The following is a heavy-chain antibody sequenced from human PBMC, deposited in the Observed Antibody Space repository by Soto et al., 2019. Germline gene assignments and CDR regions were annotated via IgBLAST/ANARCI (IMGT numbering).Heavy chain of an antibody. CDR3: VRVRYYYDSSGYYHYYFDY. D-gene: IGHD3-22*01. CDR2: ISSSSSYI. J-gene: IGHJ4*02. CDR1: GFTFSSYS. Sequence: GGSLRLSCAASGFTFSSYSMNWVRQAPGKGLEWVSSISSSSSYIYYADSVKGRFTISRDNAKNSLYLQMNSLRAEDTAVYYCVRVRYYYDSSGYYHYYFDYWGQGTLVTVSS. V-gene: IGHV3-21*01.